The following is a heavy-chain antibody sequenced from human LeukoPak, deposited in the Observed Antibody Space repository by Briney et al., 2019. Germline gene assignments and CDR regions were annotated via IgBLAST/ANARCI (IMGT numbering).Heavy chain of an antibody. CDR1: GGSSSDYY. D-gene: IGHD3-22*01. Sequence: SETLSLTCAVYGGSSSDYYWSWIRQPAGKGLEWIGRISSSGSTNYNPSLKSRVTISVDTSKNQFSLKLSSVTAADTAVYFCARGPYSYDSSGAFDIWGQGTMVTVSS. J-gene: IGHJ3*02. V-gene: IGHV4-59*10. CDR3: ARGPYSYDSSGAFDI. CDR2: ISSSGST.